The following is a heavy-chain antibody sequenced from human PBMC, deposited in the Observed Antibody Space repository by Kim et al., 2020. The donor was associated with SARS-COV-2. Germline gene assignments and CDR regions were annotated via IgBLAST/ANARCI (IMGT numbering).Heavy chain of an antibody. V-gene: IGHV1-3*01. D-gene: IGHD3-10*01. CDR3: ASMVRGVIYFDY. J-gene: IGHJ4*02. Sequence: KYSQKFQGRVTITRDTSASTAYMELSSLRSEDTAVYYCASMVRGVIYFDYWGQGTLVTVSS.